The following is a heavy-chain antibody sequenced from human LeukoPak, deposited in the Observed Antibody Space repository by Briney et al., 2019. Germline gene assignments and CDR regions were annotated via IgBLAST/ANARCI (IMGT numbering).Heavy chain of an antibody. CDR1: GGTFSSYA. CDR2: IIPIFGTA. J-gene: IGHJ4*02. CDR3: ARVQIDGYCSGGSCPSPFDY. Sequence: SVKVSCKASGGTFSSYAISWVRQAPGQGLEWMGGIIPIFGTASYAQKFQGRVTMTADESTSTAYMEPSSLRSEDTAVYYCARVQIDGYCSGGSCPSPFDYWGQGTLVTVSS. D-gene: IGHD2-15*01. V-gene: IGHV1-69*13.